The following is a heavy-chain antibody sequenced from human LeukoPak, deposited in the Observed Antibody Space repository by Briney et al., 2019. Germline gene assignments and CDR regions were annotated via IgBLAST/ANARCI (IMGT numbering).Heavy chain of an antibody. CDR2: ISVSATNT. V-gene: IGHV3-23*01. CDR3: AREGNYFDMEV. CDR1: GFTFSSFD. J-gene: IGHJ6*02. Sequence: PGGSLRLSCAASGFTFSSFDMNWVRQAPGKGLEWVSTISVSATNTYYADSVEGRFTISRDNSKNTLYLQMNSLRAEDTAVYDCAREGNYFDMEVWGQGTTVTVSS.